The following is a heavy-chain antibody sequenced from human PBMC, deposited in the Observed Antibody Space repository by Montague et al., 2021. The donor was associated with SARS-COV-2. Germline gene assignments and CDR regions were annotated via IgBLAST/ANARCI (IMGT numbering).Heavy chain of an antibody. CDR2: IYYRGTT. D-gene: IGHD5-24*01. CDR3: AREDRWNWFDP. J-gene: IGHJ5*02. V-gene: IGHV4-59*01. CDR1: GGSISSDY. Sequence: SETLSLTCSVSGGSISSDYWSWIRQSPGKGLEWIGYIYYRGTTNYNPSLKSRVTFSVDTSKNQFSLKLISVTAADTGVYFCAREDRWNWFDPWGQGVLVTVSS.